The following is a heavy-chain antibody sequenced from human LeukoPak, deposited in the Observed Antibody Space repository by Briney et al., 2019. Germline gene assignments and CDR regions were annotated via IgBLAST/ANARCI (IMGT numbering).Heavy chain of an antibody. J-gene: IGHJ4*02. Sequence: GGSLRLSCAASGFTFSSYGIHWVRQAPGKGLEWVAIISYDGSNTYYADSVKGRFTISRDNSKNTLYMQMNSLRAEDTAVYYCAKDNAYYYDSSGYYYRRYFDYWGQGTLVTVSS. CDR2: ISYDGSNT. D-gene: IGHD3-22*01. CDR3: AKDNAYYYDSSGYYYRRYFDY. V-gene: IGHV3-30*18. CDR1: GFTFSSYG.